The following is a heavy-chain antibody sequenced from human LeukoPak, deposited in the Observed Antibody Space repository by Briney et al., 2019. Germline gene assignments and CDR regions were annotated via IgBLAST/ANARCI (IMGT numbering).Heavy chain of an antibody. J-gene: IGHJ4*02. D-gene: IGHD3-10*01. CDR1: GFTFSSYA. V-gene: IGHV3-15*01. CDR2: IKSENDGGTT. CDR3: TTYGSGNAHY. Sequence: PGGSLRLSCAASGFTFSSYAMHWVRQAPGKGLEWVGRIKSENDGGTTDYAAPVKGRFIISRDDSKDTLFLQMNSLKTEDTAVYYCTTYGSGNAHYWGQGTLVTVSS.